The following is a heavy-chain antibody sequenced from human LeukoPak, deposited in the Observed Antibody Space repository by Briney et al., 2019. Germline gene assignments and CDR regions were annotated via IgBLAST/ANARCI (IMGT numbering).Heavy chain of an antibody. CDR2: ISYDGSNK. CDR1: GFTFSSYA. D-gene: IGHD3-16*01. V-gene: IGHV3-30-3*01. Sequence: PGRSLRLSCAASGFTFSSYAMHWVRQAPGKGLEWVAVISYDGSNKYYADSVKGRFTISRDNSKNTLYLQMNSLRAEDTAVYYCARGGSWGSYYFDYWGQGTLVTVSS. J-gene: IGHJ4*02. CDR3: ARGGSWGSYYFDY.